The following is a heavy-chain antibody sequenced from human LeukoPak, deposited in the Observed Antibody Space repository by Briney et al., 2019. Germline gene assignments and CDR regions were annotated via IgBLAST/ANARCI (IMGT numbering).Heavy chain of an antibody. D-gene: IGHD3-10*01. CDR3: ARQGAGVPFDY. Sequence: PSETLSLTCTVSGSSISSYYWSWIQQPPGKGLEWIGYISYSGSTNYNPSLNSRVTISVDTSKNQFSLKLSSVTAADTAVYYCARQGAGVPFDYWGRGTLVTVSS. CDR1: GSSISSYY. CDR2: ISYSGST. J-gene: IGHJ4*02. V-gene: IGHV4-59*08.